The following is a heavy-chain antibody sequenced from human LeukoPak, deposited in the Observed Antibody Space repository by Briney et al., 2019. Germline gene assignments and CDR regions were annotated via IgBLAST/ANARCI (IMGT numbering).Heavy chain of an antibody. CDR1: GGSISSYY. V-gene: IGHV4-59*01. CDR2: IYYSGST. Sequence: SETLSLTCTVSGGSISSYYWSWIRQPQGKGLEWIGYIYYSGSTNYNPSLKSRVTISVDTSKNQFSLKLSSVTAADTAVYYCAREVGPWELRSADAFDIWGQGTMVTVSS. J-gene: IGHJ3*02. CDR3: AREVGPWELRSADAFDI. D-gene: IGHD1-26*01.